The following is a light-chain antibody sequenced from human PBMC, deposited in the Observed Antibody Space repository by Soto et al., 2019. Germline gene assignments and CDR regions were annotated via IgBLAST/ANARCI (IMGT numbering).Light chain of an antibody. CDR1: QSISSY. V-gene: IGKV1-39*01. CDR2: AAS. J-gene: IGKJ2*01. Sequence: DLQMTQSPSSLSASVGDRVTITCRARQSISSYLTWYQQKPGRAPKLLLYAASSLQSGVPSRFSRSGSGTDFTLTLSSLQPEDFATYYCQQSYSTPYTFGQGTKLEIK. CDR3: QQSYSTPYT.